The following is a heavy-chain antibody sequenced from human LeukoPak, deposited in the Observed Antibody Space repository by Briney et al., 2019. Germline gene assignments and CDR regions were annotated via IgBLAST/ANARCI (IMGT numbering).Heavy chain of an antibody. D-gene: IGHD3-10*01. CDR3: AKGRLLWFGESPGYDAFDI. Sequence: PGGSLKLSCAASGFTFSGSAMHWVRQASGKGLEWVGRIRSKANSYATAYAASVKGRFTISRDDSKNTAYLQMNSLKTEDTAVYYCAKGRLLWFGESPGYDAFDIWGQGTMVTVSS. J-gene: IGHJ3*02. CDR1: GFTFSGSA. V-gene: IGHV3-73*01. CDR2: IRSKANSYAT.